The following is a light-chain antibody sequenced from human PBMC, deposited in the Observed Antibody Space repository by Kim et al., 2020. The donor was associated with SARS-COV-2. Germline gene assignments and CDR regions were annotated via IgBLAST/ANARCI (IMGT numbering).Light chain of an antibody. CDR3: NSRDSNDNVV. V-gene: IGLV3-19*01. J-gene: IGLJ2*01. Sequence: ALGQTGRITCQGDSLRSHYATWYQHKPGQAPILVIYGKNNRPSGIPDRFSGSSSGNTASLTITGTQAGDEADYYCNSRDSNDNVVFGGGTQLTVL. CDR2: GKN. CDR1: SLRSHY.